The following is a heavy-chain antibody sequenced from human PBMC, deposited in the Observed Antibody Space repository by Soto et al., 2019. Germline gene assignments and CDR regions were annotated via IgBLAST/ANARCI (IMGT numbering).Heavy chain of an antibody. CDR1: YFSLNSGLYS. CDR3: ARGINYYDSSGYSWFDP. V-gene: IGHV4-30-2*01. J-gene: IGHJ5*02. Sequence: TPSPTPTVSYFSLNSGLYSWAWIPPPPGEGLEWIGHMYQTGTTYYNPPLKGRVTMSVDTSKNQFSLKLSSVTAADTAVYYCARGINYYDSSGYSWFDPWGQGTLVTGSS. CDR2: MYQTGTT. D-gene: IGHD3-22*01.